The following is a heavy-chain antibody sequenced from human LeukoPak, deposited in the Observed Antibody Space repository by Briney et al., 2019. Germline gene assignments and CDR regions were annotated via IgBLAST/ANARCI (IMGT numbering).Heavy chain of an antibody. Sequence: ASVKVSCKASGYTFTDSYMHWVRHAPGQGLELMGWINPNSGGTNYAQKFQGRVTMTRDTSISTAYMELSRLRSDDTAVYYCARDIISGSSWYGYWGQGTLVTVSS. CDR1: GYTFTDSY. D-gene: IGHD6-13*01. V-gene: IGHV1-2*02. J-gene: IGHJ4*02. CDR3: ARDIISGSSWYGY. CDR2: INPNSGGT.